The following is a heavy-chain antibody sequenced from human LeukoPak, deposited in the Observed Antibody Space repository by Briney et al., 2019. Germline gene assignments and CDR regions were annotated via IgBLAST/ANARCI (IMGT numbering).Heavy chain of an antibody. J-gene: IGHJ4*02. Sequence: GGSLRLSCAASGFTFSSYAMSWVRQAPGKGLEWVSAISGSGGSTYYADSVKGRFTISRDNSKDTLYLQMNSLRAEDTAVYYCAKAQEGSTVVTFFDYWGQGTLVTVSS. D-gene: IGHD4-23*01. CDR2: ISGSGGST. CDR1: GFTFSSYA. CDR3: AKAQEGSTVVTFFDY. V-gene: IGHV3-23*01.